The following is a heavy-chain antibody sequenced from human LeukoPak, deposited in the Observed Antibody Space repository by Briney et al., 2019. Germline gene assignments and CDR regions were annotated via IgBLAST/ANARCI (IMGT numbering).Heavy chain of an antibody. CDR1: GSTFSSYS. V-gene: IGHV3-21*01. CDR3: ARDALLYYYGMDV. Sequence: GGSLRLSCAASGSTFSSYSMNWVRQAPGKGLEWASSISSSSSYIYYADSVKGRFTISRDNAKNSLYLQMNSLRAEDTAVYYCARDALLYYYGMDVWGQGTTVTVSS. CDR2: ISSSSSYI. J-gene: IGHJ6*02.